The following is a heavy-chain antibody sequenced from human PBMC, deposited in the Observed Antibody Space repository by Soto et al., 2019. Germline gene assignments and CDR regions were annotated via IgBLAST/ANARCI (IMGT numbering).Heavy chain of an antibody. D-gene: IGHD1-26*01. CDR3: VTAQFLLPPATDVRMGYYYGLDI. Sequence: GECLKISCKGSGYSFTTYWIGWVRQMPGKGLEWMGSVYPGDSDTRYSPSFQGLVTISADKSISTAYLQWSSLKAADTAMYFCVTAQFLLPPATDVRMGYYYGLDIWGPGTMVTVSS. V-gene: IGHV5-51*01. CDR1: GYSFTTYW. J-gene: IGHJ6*02. CDR2: VYPGDSDT.